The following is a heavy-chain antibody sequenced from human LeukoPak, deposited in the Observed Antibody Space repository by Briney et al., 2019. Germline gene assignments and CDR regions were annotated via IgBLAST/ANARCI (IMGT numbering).Heavy chain of an antibody. CDR2: INHSGST. V-gene: IGHV4-34*01. J-gene: IGHJ3*02. CDR1: GGSFSGYY. D-gene: IGHD3-22*01. CDR3: ARGPFNDSSGYYYAFDI. Sequence: SETLFLTCAVYGGSFSGYYWSWIRQPPGKGLEWIGEINHSGSTNYNPSLKSRVTISVDTSKNQFSLKLSSVTAADTAVYYCARGPFNDSSGYYYAFDIWGQGTMVTVSS.